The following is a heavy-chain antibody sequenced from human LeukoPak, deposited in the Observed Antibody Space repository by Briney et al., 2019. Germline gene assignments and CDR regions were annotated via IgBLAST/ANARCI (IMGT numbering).Heavy chain of an antibody. CDR1: GYSFTSYW. Sequence: GESLKISRQGSGYSFTSYWIGRVRQMPGKGLEWMGIIYPCDSDTRYSPSFQGQVTISADKCISTAYLQWSSLKASDTAMYYCGRGYCSSTSCQGYYYYGMDVWGEGTTVTVSS. CDR2: IYPCDSDT. D-gene: IGHD2-2*01. V-gene: IGHV5-51*01. CDR3: GRGYCSSTSCQGYYYYGMDV. J-gene: IGHJ6*04.